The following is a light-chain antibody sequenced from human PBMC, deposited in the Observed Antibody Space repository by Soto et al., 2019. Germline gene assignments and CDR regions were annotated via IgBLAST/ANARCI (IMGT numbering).Light chain of an antibody. CDR1: QSVSSN. J-gene: IGKJ1*01. CDR3: QQYNNWPRT. Sequence: EVVLTQSPCTLSLSPSERSTLSCRASQSVSSNLAWYQQRPGQAPRLLIYGASTRPTNIPARFRGSGSGTEFTLTITSLQSEDFAVYYCQQYNNWPRTFGQGTKVDIK. CDR2: GAS. V-gene: IGKV3-15*01.